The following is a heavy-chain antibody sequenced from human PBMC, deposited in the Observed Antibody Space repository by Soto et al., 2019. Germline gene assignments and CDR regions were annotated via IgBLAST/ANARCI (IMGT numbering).Heavy chain of an antibody. CDR3: AIDYNDFWSAHFDY. Sequence: EVHLVESGGRLVQPGGSLRLSCAASGFRFSDYSMNWVRQAPGRGLEWVSYISSSSFTIHYADSVEGRFAISRDNAKNSLYLQMNSLRVEDTAVYYCAIDYNDFWSAHFDYWGQGALVTVSS. CDR2: ISSSSFTI. V-gene: IGHV3-48*01. D-gene: IGHD3-3*01. J-gene: IGHJ4*02. CDR1: GFRFSDYS.